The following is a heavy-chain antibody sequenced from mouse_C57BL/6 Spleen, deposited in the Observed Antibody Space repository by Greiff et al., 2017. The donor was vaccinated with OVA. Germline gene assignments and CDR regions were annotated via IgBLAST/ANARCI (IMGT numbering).Heavy chain of an antibody. CDR2: INPNYGTT. V-gene: IGHV1-39*01. Sequence: VQLQQSGPELVQPGASVQISCKASGYSFTDYNMNWVQQSNGKSLEWIGVINPNYGTTSYNQKFKVKATLTVDQSSSTAYMQLNSLTSEDSAVYYCARTGTAQATRRNDFDYWGEGTTLTVSS. J-gene: IGHJ2*01. D-gene: IGHD3-2*02. CDR1: GYSFTDYN. CDR3: ARTGTAQATRRNDFDY.